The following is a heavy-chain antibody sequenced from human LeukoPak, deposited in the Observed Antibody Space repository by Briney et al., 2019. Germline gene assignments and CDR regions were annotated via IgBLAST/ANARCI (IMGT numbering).Heavy chain of an antibody. CDR1: GYTFTSYD. CDR2: MNPNSGNT. CDR3: ARDNHMVRGVIITSDYCYYMDV. D-gene: IGHD3-10*01. J-gene: IGHJ6*03. Sequence: ASVKVSCKASGYTFTSYDINWVRQATGQGLEWMGWMNPNSGNTGYAQKFQGRVTMTRNTSISTAYMELSSLRSEDTAVYYCARDNHMVRGVIITSDYCYYMDVWGKGTTVTVSS. V-gene: IGHV1-8*01.